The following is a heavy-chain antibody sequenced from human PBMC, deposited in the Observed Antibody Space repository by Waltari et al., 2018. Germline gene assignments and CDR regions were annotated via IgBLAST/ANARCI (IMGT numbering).Heavy chain of an antibody. J-gene: IGHJ4*02. V-gene: IGHV3-7*01. CDR1: GFSSNTYW. D-gene: IGHD3-10*01. CDR3: TTLARGESGDY. Sequence: EVQLVESGGGLVQPGGSLRLSCAASGFSSNTYWMKWIRPAPGKGLEWVANINPDGSQKFYVDSVKGRFTVSRDNAQNSLYLQMNNLRAEDTAVYYCTTLARGESGDYWGQGTLVTVSS. CDR2: INPDGSQK.